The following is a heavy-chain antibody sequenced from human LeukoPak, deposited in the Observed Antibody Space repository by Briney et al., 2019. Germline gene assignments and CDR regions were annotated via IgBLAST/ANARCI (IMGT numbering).Heavy chain of an antibody. CDR1: GGSSSGYY. CDR2: INHSGST. V-gene: IGHV4-34*01. J-gene: IGHJ5*02. D-gene: IGHD4-11*01. CDR3: ARDIKYSLRSGPGWFDP. Sequence: SETLSLTCAVYGGSSSGYYWSWIRQPPGKGLEWIGEINHSGSTNYNPSLKSRVTISVDTSKNQFSLKLSSVTAADTAVYYCARDIKYSLRSGPGWFDPWGQGTLVTVSS.